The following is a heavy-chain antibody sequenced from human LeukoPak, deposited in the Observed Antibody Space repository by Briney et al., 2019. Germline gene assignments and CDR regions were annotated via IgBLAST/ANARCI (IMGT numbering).Heavy chain of an antibody. V-gene: IGHV4-59*01. CDR2: IYYSGST. J-gene: IGHJ6*03. D-gene: IGHD3-3*01. CDR3: ARATPGDFWSGYSDFYMDV. Sequence: PGGSLRLSCAASGFTFSSYWMSWVRLAPGKGLEGIGYIYYSGSTNYNPSLKSRVTISVDTSKNQFSLKLSSVTAAGTAVYYCARATPGDFWSGYSDFYMDVWGKGTTVTVSS. CDR1: GFTFSSYW.